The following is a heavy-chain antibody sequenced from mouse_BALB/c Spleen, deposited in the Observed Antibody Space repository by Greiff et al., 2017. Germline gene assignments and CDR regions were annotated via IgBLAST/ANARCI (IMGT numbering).Heavy chain of an antibody. D-gene: IGHD2-4*01. CDR1: GFTFSNYW. J-gene: IGHJ2*01. V-gene: IGHV6-6*02. CDR3: TRNGLRHYYFDY. Sequence: DVQLQESGGGLVQPGGSMKLSCVASGFTFSNYWMNWVRQSPEKGLEWVAEIRLKSNNYATHYAESVKGRFTISRDDSKSSVYLQMNNLRAEDTGIYYCTRNGLRHYYFDYWGQGTTLTVSS. CDR2: IRLKSNNYAT.